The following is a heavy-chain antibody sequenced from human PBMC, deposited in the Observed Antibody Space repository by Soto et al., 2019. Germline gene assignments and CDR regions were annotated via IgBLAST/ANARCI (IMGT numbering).Heavy chain of an antibody. Sequence: PGGSLRLSCAASGFTFSSYGMHWVRQAPGKGLEWVAVISYDGSNKYYADSVKGRFTISRDNSKNTLYLQMNSMRAEDTAVYYCAKDLSLPLDYWRQGTPVPVSS. V-gene: IGHV3-30*18. CDR3: AKDLSLPLDY. CDR2: ISYDGSNK. CDR1: GFTFSSYG. J-gene: IGHJ4*02.